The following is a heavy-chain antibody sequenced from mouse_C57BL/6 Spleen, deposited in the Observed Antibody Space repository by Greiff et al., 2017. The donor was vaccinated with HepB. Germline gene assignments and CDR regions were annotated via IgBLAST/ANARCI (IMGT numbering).Heavy chain of an antibody. V-gene: IGHV1-19*01. Sequence: EVKLMESGPVLVKPGASVKMSCKASGYTFTDYYMNWVKQSHGKSLEWIGVINPYNGGTSYNQKFKGKATLTVDKSSSTAYMELNSLTSEDSAVYYCARRGGHYFDYWGQGTTLTVSS. CDR1: GYTFTDYY. J-gene: IGHJ2*01. CDR2: INPYNGGT. CDR3: ARRGGHYFDY. D-gene: IGHD1-1*02.